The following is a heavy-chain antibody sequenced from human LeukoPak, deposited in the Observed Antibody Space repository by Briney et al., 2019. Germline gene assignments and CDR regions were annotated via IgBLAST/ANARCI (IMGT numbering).Heavy chain of an antibody. D-gene: IGHD6-19*01. CDR2: TYYRSKWYN. J-gene: IGHJ5*02. CDR3: ARYQVAGRYNWFDP. V-gene: IGHV6-1*01. CDR1: GDSVSSNSAA. Sequence: HSQTLSLTCAISGDSVSSNSAAWNWIRQSPSRGLEWLGRTYYRSKWYNDYAVSVKSRITINPDTSKNQFSLKLSSVTAADTAVYYCARYQVAGRYNWFDPWGQGTLVTVSS.